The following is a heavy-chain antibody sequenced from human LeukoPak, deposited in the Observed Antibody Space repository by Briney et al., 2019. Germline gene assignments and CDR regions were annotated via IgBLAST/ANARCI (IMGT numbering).Heavy chain of an antibody. V-gene: IGHV4-34*01. D-gene: IGHD1-26*01. CDR2: INHSGST. CDR1: GGSFSGYY. Sequence: SETLSLTCAVYGGSFSGYYWSWIRQPPGKGLEWIGEINHSGSTNYNPSLKSRVTISVDTSKNQFSLKLSSVTAADTAVYYCASRAFAFISGYYREDFWFAPWGQETLVTVSS. CDR3: ASRAFAFISGYYREDFWFAP. J-gene: IGHJ5*02.